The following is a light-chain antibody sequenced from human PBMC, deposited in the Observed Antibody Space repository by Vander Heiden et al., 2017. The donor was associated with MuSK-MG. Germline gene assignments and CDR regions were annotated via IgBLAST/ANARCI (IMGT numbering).Light chain of an antibody. CDR3: QQYGNSPET. CDR2: GAS. J-gene: IGKJ1*01. CDR1: QSVSSSY. V-gene: IGKV3-20*01. Sequence: EIVLTQSPGTLSLSPGERATLSCRASQSVSSSYLAWYQHKPGQAPRLLIHGASSRATGIPDRFSGSGSGTDFTLIISRLEPEDFAVYYCQQYGNSPETFGQGTKVETK.